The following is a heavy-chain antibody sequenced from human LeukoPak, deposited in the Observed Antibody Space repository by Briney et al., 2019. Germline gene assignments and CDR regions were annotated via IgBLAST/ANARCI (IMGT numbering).Heavy chain of an antibody. V-gene: IGHV3-11*01. CDR2: ISSSGSTI. CDR3: ARERRSIAARYYGMDV. Sequence: GGSLRLSCAASGFTFSDYYMSWIRRAPGKGLEWVSYISSSGSTIYYADSVKGRFTISRDNAKNSLYLQMNSLRAEDTAVYYRARERRSIAARYYGMDVWGQGTTVTVSS. D-gene: IGHD6-6*01. CDR1: GFTFSDYY. J-gene: IGHJ6*02.